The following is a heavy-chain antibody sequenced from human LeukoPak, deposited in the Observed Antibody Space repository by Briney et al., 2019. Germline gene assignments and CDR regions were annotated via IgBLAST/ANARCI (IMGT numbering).Heavy chain of an antibody. CDR2: IYTSGST. Sequence: SETLSLTCTVSGGSISSYYWSWIRQPAGKGLEWIGRIYTSGSTNYNPSLKSRVTISVDMSKNQFSLKLSSVTAADTAVYYCARAPLIAARQDYYFDYWGQGTLVTVSS. CDR3: ARAPLIAARQDYYFDY. V-gene: IGHV4-4*07. CDR1: GGSISSYY. J-gene: IGHJ4*02. D-gene: IGHD6-6*01.